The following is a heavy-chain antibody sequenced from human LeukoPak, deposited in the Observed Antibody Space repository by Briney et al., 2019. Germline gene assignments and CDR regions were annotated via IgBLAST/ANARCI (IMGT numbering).Heavy chain of an antibody. CDR1: GFPFSNYW. CDR2: INEDGWTT. CDR3: AMFGLVAAIDS. V-gene: IGHV3-74*01. J-gene: IGHJ4*02. Sequence: GGSLRLSCAASGFPFSNYWMHWVRQAPGKGLVWVSRINEDGWTTDYADSVKGRFAISRDNAKNSLYLQMNSLRAEDTAVYYCAMFGLVAAIDSWGQGTLVTVSS. D-gene: IGHD3-10*02.